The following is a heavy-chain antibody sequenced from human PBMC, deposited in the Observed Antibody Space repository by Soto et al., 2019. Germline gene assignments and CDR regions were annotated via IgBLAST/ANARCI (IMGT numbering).Heavy chain of an antibody. J-gene: IGHJ3*02. Sequence: GESLKISCKGSGYSFTSYWIGWVRQMPGKGLEWMGIIYPGDSDTRYSPSFQGQVTISADKSISTAYLQWSSLKASDTAMYYCASPIHYYDSSGYADAFDIWGQGTMVTVSS. D-gene: IGHD3-22*01. CDR3: ASPIHYYDSSGYADAFDI. CDR1: GYSFTSYW. CDR2: IYPGDSDT. V-gene: IGHV5-51*01.